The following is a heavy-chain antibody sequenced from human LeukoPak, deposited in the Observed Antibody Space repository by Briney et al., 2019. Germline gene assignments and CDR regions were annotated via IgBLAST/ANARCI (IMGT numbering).Heavy chain of an antibody. J-gene: IGHJ5*02. V-gene: IGHV3-48*03. CDR1: AFTVSSYE. Sequence: GGSLRLSCAASAFTVSSYEMNWVSQAPGERLQWVSYISSGGNKIYYAASVKGRYTISRDNPKNSLYLQIDSLRAEDTAVYYCAKGQRPQYTSTWDNWFDPWGQGTQVTVSS. D-gene: IGHD1-1*01. CDR3: AKGQRPQYTSTWDNWFDP. CDR2: ISSGGNKI.